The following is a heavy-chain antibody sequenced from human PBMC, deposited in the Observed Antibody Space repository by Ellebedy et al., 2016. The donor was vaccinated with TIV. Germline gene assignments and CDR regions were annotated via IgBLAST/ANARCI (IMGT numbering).Heavy chain of an antibody. V-gene: IGHV3-7*01. Sequence: GGSLRLSCAASGFTFSSYWMSWVRQAPGKGLEWVANIKQDGSEKYYVDSVKGRFTISRDNAKNSLYLQMNSLRAEDTAVYYCAREGTMVRRGYGMAVWGQGTTVTVS. CDR3: AREGTMVRRGYGMAV. D-gene: IGHD3-10*01. CDR1: GFTFSSYW. CDR2: IKQDGSEK. J-gene: IGHJ6*02.